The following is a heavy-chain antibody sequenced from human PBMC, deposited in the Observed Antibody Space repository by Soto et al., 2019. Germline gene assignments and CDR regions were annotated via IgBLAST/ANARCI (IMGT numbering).Heavy chain of an antibody. D-gene: IGHD6-19*01. V-gene: IGHV3-30*18. J-gene: IGHJ6*02. CDR1: GFTVSSYG. Sequence: QVQLVESGGGVVQPGRSLRLSCAASGFTVSSYGMHWVRQAPGKGLEWVAVISYDGSNKYYADSVKGRFTISRDNSKNTLYLQMNSLRAEDTAVYYCAKDSSPTYYGMDVWGQGTTVTVSS. CDR3: AKDSSPTYYGMDV. CDR2: ISYDGSNK.